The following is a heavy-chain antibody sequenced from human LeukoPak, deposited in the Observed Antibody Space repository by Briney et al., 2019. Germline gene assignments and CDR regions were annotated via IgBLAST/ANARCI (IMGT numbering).Heavy chain of an antibody. J-gene: IGHJ5*02. CDR2: INHSGST. V-gene: IGHV4-34*01. CDR3: ARMRLTIFVHWFDP. D-gene: IGHD3-3*01. Sequence: SETLSLTCAVYGGSFSGYYWSWIRRPPGKGLEWIGEINHSGSTNYNPSLKGRVTISVDTSKNQFSLKLSSVTAADTAVYYCARMRLTIFVHWFDPWGQGTLVTVSS. CDR1: GGSFSGYY.